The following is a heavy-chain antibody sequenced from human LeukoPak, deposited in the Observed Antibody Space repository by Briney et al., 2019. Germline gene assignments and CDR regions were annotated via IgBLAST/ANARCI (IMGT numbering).Heavy chain of an antibody. CDR3: ARNSGSYSRPRPYYFDY. Sequence: GGSLRLSCAASGFTFSDYYMSWVRQAPGKGLEWVSAISGSGGSTYYADSVKGRFTISRDNSKNTLYLQMNSLRAEDTAVYYCARNSGSYSRPRPYYFDYWGQGTLVTVSS. D-gene: IGHD1-26*01. CDR1: GFTFSDYY. V-gene: IGHV3-23*01. CDR2: ISGSGGST. J-gene: IGHJ4*02.